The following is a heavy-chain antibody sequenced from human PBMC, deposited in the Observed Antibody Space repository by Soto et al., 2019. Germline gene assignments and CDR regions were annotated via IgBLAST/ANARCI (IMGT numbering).Heavy chain of an antibody. CDR2: IWYDASNK. CDR1: GFTFSSYG. CDR3: ASVCAGYSRGWYQGGGLDY. J-gene: IGHJ4*02. Sequence: QVQLVESGGGVVQPGRSLRLSCAASGFTFSSYGMHWVRQAPGKGLEWVAVIWYDASNKYYADSVKGRFTISRDNSKNTGDWQMNSRRAEDRAVGYCASVCAGYSRGWYQGGGLDYLGQGTLVTVSS. D-gene: IGHD6-19*01. V-gene: IGHV3-33*01.